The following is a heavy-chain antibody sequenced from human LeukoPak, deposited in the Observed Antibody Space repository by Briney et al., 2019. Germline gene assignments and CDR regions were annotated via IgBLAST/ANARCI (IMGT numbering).Heavy chain of an antibody. V-gene: IGHV3-21*01. CDR1: GFAFSSFG. D-gene: IGHD6-13*01. J-gene: IGHJ4*02. CDR3: ARAPTARIAAAGTSDY. Sequence: GGPLKLSCAASGFAFSSFGMNWVRQAPGKGLEWVSSIGSTTSYIYYADSVRGRFTISRDNAKNSLYLQMNSLRAEDTAVYYCARAPTARIAAAGTSDYWGQGALVTVSS. CDR2: IGSTTSYI.